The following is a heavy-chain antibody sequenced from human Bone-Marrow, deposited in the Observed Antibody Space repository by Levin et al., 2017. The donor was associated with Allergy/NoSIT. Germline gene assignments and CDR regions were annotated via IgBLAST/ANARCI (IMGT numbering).Heavy chain of an antibody. J-gene: IGHJ4*02. CDR2: FDPEDGET. CDR3: ATAMVRGVINLLFDY. V-gene: IGHV1-24*01. CDR1: GYTLTELS. D-gene: IGHD3-10*01. Sequence: GESLKISCKVSGYTLTELSMHWVRQAPGKGLEWMGGFDPEDGETIYAQKFQGRVTMTEDTSTDTAYMELSSLRSEDTAVYYCATAMVRGVINLLFDYWGQGTLVTVSS.